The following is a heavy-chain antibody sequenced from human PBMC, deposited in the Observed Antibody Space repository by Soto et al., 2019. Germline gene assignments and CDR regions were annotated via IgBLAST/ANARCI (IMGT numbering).Heavy chain of an antibody. J-gene: IGHJ6*02. V-gene: IGHV3-7*03. Sequence: PGGSLRLSCAASGFTFSSYWMSWVRQAPGKGLEWVANIKQDGSEKYYVDSVKGRFTISRDNAKNSLYLQMNSLRAEDTAVYYCARVRRHIVVVTARRHYYYGMDVWGQGTTVTVSS. CDR2: IKQDGSEK. D-gene: IGHD2-21*02. CDR3: ARVRRHIVVVTARRHYYYGMDV. CDR1: GFTFSSYW.